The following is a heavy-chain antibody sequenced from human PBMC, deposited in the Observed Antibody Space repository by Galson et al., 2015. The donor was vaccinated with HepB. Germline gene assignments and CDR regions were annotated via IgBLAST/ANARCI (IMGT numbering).Heavy chain of an antibody. D-gene: IGHD5-18*01. V-gene: IGHV3-23*01. Sequence: SLRLSCAASGFAFDTHAMSWVRQAPGRGLEWISGISGNGDSTFYADSVKGRFTVSRDNSNNMLYLQMNSLRAEDAGLYFCVKGYGLFDSWGQGILVTVSS. CDR1: GFAFDTHA. J-gene: IGHJ5*01. CDR2: ISGNGDST. CDR3: VKGYGLFDS.